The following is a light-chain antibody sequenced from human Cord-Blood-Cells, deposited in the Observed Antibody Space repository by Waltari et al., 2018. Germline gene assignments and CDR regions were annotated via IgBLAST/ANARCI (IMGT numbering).Light chain of an antibody. Sequence: EIVLTPSPATLSLSQGESATLSCRASQSVSRYLAWYQQKPGQAPRLLIYDASNRATGIPARFSGSGSGTDFTLTISSLEPEDFAVYYCQQRSNWPLTFGGGTKVEIK. J-gene: IGKJ4*01. V-gene: IGKV3-11*01. CDR3: QQRSNWPLT. CDR1: QSVSRY. CDR2: DAS.